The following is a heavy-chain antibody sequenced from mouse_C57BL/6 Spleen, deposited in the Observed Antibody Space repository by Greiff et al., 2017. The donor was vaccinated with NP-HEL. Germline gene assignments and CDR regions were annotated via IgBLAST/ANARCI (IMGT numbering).Heavy chain of an antibody. Sequence: DVMLVESGGGLVKPGGSLKLSCAASGFTFSSYAMSWVRQTPEKRLEWVATISDGGSYTYCPDNVKGRFTISRDNAKNNLYLQMSHLKSEDTAMYYCARDEGSDYYAMDYWGQGTSVTVSS. CDR2: ISDGGSYT. CDR1: GFTFSSYA. CDR3: ARDEGSDYYAMDY. J-gene: IGHJ4*01. V-gene: IGHV5-4*01.